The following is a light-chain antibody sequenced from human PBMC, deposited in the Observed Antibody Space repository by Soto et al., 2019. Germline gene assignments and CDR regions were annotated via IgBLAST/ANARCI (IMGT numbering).Light chain of an antibody. CDR1: SSDVGGYNS. CDR2: DVS. J-gene: IGLJ1*01. CDR3: KSYTIRSTYV. Sequence: QSALTQPASVSGSPGQSITISCTGTSSDVGGYNSVSWYQHHPGKAPKLMIYDVSNRSSGVSSRFSGSKSDNTASLTISGLQAEDEADYYCKSYTIRSTYVFGTGTKVTVL. V-gene: IGLV2-14*03.